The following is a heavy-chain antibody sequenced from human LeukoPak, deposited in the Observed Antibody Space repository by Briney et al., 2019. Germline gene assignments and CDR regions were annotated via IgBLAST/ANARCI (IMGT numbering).Heavy chain of an antibody. D-gene: IGHD4-23*01. Sequence: SETLSLTCAVYGGSFSGYYWSWICQPPGKGLEWIGEINHSGSTNYNPSLKSRVTISVDTSKNQFSLKLSSVTAADTAVYYCARGHDYGGNYWFDPWGQGTLVTVSS. V-gene: IGHV4-34*01. CDR1: GGSFSGYY. CDR3: ARGHDYGGNYWFDP. CDR2: INHSGST. J-gene: IGHJ5*02.